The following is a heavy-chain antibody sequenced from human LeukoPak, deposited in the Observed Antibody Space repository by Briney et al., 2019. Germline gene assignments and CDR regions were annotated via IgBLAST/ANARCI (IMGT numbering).Heavy chain of an antibody. D-gene: IGHD6-13*01. CDR1: GGSISSYY. V-gene: IGHV4-59*12. CDR3: ARDPRPRIAAAGPYFDY. Sequence: SETLSLTCTVSGGSISSYYWSWIRQPPGKGLEWIGYIYYSGSTNYNPSLKSRVTISVDKSKNQFSLKLSSVTAADTAVYYCARDPRPRIAAAGPYFDYWGQGTLVTVSS. J-gene: IGHJ4*02. CDR2: IYYSGST.